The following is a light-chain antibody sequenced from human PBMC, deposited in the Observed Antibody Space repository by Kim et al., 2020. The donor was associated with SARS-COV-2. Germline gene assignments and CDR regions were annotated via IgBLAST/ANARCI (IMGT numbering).Light chain of an antibody. CDR2: DVS. CDR3: SSYTGSSTWV. Sequence: GLSITISCTGTSSDVGGYNYVSWYQQYPGKAPKLIIYDVSKRPSGVSNRFSGSKSGNTASLTISGLQAADEADYYCSSYTGSSTWVFGGGTQLTVL. J-gene: IGLJ3*02. CDR1: SSDVGGYNY. V-gene: IGLV2-14*04.